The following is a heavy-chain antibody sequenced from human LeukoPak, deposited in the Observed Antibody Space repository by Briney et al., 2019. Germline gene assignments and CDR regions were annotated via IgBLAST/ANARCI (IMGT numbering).Heavy chain of an antibody. V-gene: IGHV4-30-2*01. J-gene: IGHJ3*02. CDR1: GGSISSGGYY. CDR3: ARVSSSDAFDI. Sequence: SQTLSLTCTVSGGSISSGGYYWSWIRQPPGKGLEWIGYIYHSGSTYYNPSLKSRVTISVDRSKNQFSPKLSSVTAADTAVYYCARVSSSDAFDIWGQGTMVTVSS. CDR2: IYHSGST. D-gene: IGHD6-6*01.